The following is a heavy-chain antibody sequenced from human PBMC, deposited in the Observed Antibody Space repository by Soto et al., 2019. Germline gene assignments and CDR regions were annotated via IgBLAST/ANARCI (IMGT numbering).Heavy chain of an antibody. CDR3: AKDRRADWESYYYYAMDV. CDR2: IIPIYGTA. V-gene: IGHV1-69*01. J-gene: IGHJ6*02. CDR1: GGTFSSFT. Sequence: QVQLVQSGAEVKKPGSSVKVSCKSSGGTFSSFTISWVRQAPGQGLEWMGGIIPIYGTANYAQTFQGRVTITSDASTRTAYMELSSLRSEDTAVYYCAKDRRADWESYYYYAMDVWGQGTTVTVS. D-gene: IGHD1-26*01.